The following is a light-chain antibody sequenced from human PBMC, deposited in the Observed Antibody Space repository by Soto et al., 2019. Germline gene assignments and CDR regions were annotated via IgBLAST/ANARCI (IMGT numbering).Light chain of an antibody. Sequence: EIVLTQSPATLSLSPGERATLSCRASQSVSSNLAWYQQKPGQAPRLLIYDASSRATGIPDRFSGGGSGTDFTLTISRLEPEDFAVYYCQQFSSYPLTFGGGTRLEIK. CDR3: QQFSSYPLT. CDR1: QSVSSN. V-gene: IGKV3-20*01. J-gene: IGKJ5*01. CDR2: DAS.